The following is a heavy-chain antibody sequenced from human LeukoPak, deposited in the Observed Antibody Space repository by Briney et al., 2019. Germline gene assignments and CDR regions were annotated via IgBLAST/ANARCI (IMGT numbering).Heavy chain of an antibody. J-gene: IGHJ5*02. CDR1: GGSFSGYY. Sequence: PSETLSLTCAVYGGSFSGYYWSWIRQPPGKGLEWIGEINHSGSTNYNPSLKSRVTISVDTSKNQFSLKLSSVTAADTAVYYCARGGQQLLAQYQNWFDPWGQGTLVTVSS. D-gene: IGHD6-13*01. CDR2: INHSGST. V-gene: IGHV4-34*01. CDR3: ARGGQQLLAQYQNWFDP.